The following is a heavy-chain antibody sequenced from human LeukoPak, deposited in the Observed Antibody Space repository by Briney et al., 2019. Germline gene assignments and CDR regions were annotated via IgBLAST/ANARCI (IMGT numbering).Heavy chain of an antibody. Sequence: GGSLRLSCAASGFTLITYSINWVRQAPGKGQEWVSSISANSSYIYYADSVKGRFTISRDNARNSLYLQMNNLRAEDTAVYYCAREEMGGTARSGALYWGQGTLVTVSS. J-gene: IGHJ4*02. V-gene: IGHV3-21*04. CDR2: ISANSSYI. CDR1: GFTLITYS. CDR3: AREEMGGTARSGALY. D-gene: IGHD3-10*01.